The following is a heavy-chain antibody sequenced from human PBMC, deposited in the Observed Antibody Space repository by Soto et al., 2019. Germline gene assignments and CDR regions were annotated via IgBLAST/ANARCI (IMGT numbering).Heavy chain of an antibody. CDR1: GASISSGDYY. CDR3: AREIWSGYQFDY. J-gene: IGHJ4*02. D-gene: IGHD3-3*01. Sequence: KPSETLSLTCTVSGASISSGDYYWSWIRQPPGKGLEWIGYIYYSGSTFYNPSLKSRLTISVDTSKNQFSLKLSSVTAADTAVYYCAREIWSGYQFDYWGQGTLVTAPQ. CDR2: IYYSGST. V-gene: IGHV4-30-4*01.